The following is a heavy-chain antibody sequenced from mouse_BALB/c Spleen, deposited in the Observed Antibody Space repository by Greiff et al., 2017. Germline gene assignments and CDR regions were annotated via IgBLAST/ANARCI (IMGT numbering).Heavy chain of an antibody. V-gene: IGHV1S137*01. J-gene: IGHJ3*01. Sequence: VQLVESGAELVRPGVSVKISCKGSGYTFTDYAMHWVKQSHAKSLEWIGVISTYYGDASYNQKFKGKATMTVDKSSSTAYMELARLTSEDSAIYYCARPITTVVAPLGYGGQGTLVTVS. CDR3: ARPITTVVAPLGY. D-gene: IGHD1-1*01. CDR2: ISTYYGDA. CDR1: GYTFTDYA.